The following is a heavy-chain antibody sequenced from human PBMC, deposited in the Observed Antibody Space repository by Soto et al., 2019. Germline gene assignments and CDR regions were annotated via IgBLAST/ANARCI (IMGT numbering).Heavy chain of an antibody. CDR1: GFTLSSHW. V-gene: IGHV3-74*01. J-gene: IGHJ3*02. Sequence: EVQLVESGGGLAQPGGSLRLSCAASGFTLSSHWMHWVRQAPGKGLVWVSRINRDGSTINYDDSVRGRYTISRDNAKKTLSLQMNSLRAEDTAVYYCARVADYTYSSNCNGRAAIDIWGQGTMVTVSS. D-gene: IGHD6-13*01. CDR2: INRDGSTI. CDR3: ARVADYTYSSNCNGRAAIDI.